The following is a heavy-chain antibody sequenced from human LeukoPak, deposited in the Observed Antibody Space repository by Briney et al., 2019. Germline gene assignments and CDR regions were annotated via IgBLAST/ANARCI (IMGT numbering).Heavy chain of an antibody. CDR2: IYYSGST. CDR3: ARVSNDFSGNGAFDI. D-gene: IGHD4-23*01. J-gene: IGHJ3*02. CDR1: GGSISGFY. Sequence: SETLSLTCTVSGGSISGFYWIWIRQPPGKALEWIGYIYYSGSTNYNPSLKSRAALSVDTSKNQFSLKLSSVTAADTALYYCARVSNDFSGNGAFDIWGQRTMVTVSS. V-gene: IGHV4-59*01.